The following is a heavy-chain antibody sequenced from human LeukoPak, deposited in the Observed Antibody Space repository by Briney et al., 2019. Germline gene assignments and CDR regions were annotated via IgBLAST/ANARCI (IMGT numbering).Heavy chain of an antibody. Sequence: GGSLRLSCAASGFTFSDYYMSWIRQAPGKGLEWVSYISSSGSTIYYADSVKGRFTISRDNAKNSLYLQMNSLRAEDTAVYYCARESRDGYNSVEDAFDIWGQGTMVTVSS. CDR2: ISSSGSTI. D-gene: IGHD5-24*01. J-gene: IGHJ3*02. CDR1: GFTFSDYY. V-gene: IGHV3-11*01. CDR3: ARESRDGYNSVEDAFDI.